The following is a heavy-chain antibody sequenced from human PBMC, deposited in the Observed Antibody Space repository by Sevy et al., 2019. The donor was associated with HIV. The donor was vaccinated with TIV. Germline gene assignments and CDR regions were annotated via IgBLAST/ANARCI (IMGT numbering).Heavy chain of an antibody. V-gene: IGHV1-69*13. CDR3: ARDHGVASNYYYNMAV. CDR1: GGTFSSYP. J-gene: IGHJ6*03. CDR2: IIPIFGTT. Sequence: ASVKVSCKASGGTFSSYPISWVRQAPGQGLEWMGRIIPIFGTTNYAQKFQARVTIAADEATSTSYMELSSLRSEDTAVYYCARDHGVASNYYYNMAVWGKGTTVTVSS. D-gene: IGHD2-15*01.